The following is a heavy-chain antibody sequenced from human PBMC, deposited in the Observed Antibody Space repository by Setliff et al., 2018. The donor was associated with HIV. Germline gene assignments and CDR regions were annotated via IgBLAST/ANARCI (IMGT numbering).Heavy chain of an antibody. CDR2: INHSGST. Sequence: PSETLSLTCAVYGGSFSGYYWSWIRQPPGKGLEWIGEINHSGSTNYNPSLKSRVTISVDTSKNQFSLKLSSVTAADTAVYYCARGGVGQQLVLDYWGQGTLVTVSS. V-gene: IGHV4-34*01. CDR1: GGSFSGYY. J-gene: IGHJ4*02. D-gene: IGHD6-13*01. CDR3: ARGGVGQQLVLDY.